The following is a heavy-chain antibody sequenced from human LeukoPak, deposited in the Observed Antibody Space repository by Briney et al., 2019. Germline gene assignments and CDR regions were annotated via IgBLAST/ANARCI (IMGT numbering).Heavy chain of an antibody. CDR2: IKQDGSEK. V-gene: IGHV3-7*03. Sequence: GGSLRLSCAASGFTFSSYWMSWVRQAPGKRLEWVANIKQDGSEKYYVDSVKGRFTISRDNAKNSLYLQMNSLRAEDTAVYYCARESEYCSSTSCSVACDYWGQGTLVTVSS. CDR3: ARESEYCSSTSCSVACDY. CDR1: GFTFSSYW. J-gene: IGHJ4*02. D-gene: IGHD2-2*01.